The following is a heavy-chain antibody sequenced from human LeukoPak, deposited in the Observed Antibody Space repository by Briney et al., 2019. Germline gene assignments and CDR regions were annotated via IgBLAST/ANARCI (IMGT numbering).Heavy chain of an antibody. CDR1: GXTFSNYC. J-gene: IGHJ4*02. V-gene: IGHV3-74*01. CDR3: ARGVYEEDVNY. CDR2: LSSDGRDP. Sequence: QPGGSLRLSFAASGXTFSNYCMHWVRQAPGKGLVWVSRLSSDGRDPSYADSVQGRFTISRDNAKNTLYMQMNSLRADDTAVYYCARGVYEEDVNYWGQGTLVTVSS. D-gene: IGHD6-13*01.